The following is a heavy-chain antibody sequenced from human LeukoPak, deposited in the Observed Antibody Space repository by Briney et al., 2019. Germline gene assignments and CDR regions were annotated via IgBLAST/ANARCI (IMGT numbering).Heavy chain of an antibody. CDR3: ARGLGPRTSFDY. J-gene: IGHJ4*02. V-gene: IGHV1-2*02. D-gene: IGHD6-6*01. CDR2: INPNSGGT. CDR1: GYTFTGYY. Sequence: ASVKVSCRASGYTFTGYYMHWVRQAPGQGLEWMGWINPNSGGTNYAQKFQGRVTMTRDTSISTAYMELSRLRSDDTAVYYCARGLGPRTSFDYWGQGTLVTVSS.